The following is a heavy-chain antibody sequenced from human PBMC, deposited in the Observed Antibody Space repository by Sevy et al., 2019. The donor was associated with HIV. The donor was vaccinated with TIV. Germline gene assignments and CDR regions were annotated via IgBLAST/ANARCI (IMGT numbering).Heavy chain of an antibody. CDR3: ARHIVGDTDAFDI. Sequence: ASVKVSCKASGYTFTSYGISWVRQAPGQGLEWMGWISAYNGNTNYAQKLQGRVTMTTETSTRTAYLELSSLRSDVTAVYYCARHIVGDTDAFDIWGQVTMVTVSS. D-gene: IGHD1-26*01. CDR2: ISAYNGNT. V-gene: IGHV1-18*04. J-gene: IGHJ3*02. CDR1: GYTFTSYG.